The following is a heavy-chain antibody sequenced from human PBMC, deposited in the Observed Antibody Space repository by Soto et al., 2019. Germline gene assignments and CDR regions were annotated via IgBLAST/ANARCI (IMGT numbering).Heavy chain of an antibody. CDR1: GVSISNYY. CDR3: ARAAYGSGNYYAPHYYYAMDV. CDR2: ILYTGNT. J-gene: IGHJ6*02. D-gene: IGHD3-10*01. V-gene: IGHV4-59*01. Sequence: QVQLQESGPGLVKPSETLSLTCTVSGVSISNYYWSWIRQPPGKGLEWLGYILYTGNTNDNPSLKSRVTISVATYKNQVSLELHSVTTADTAVYFCARAAYGSGNYYAPHYYYAMDVWGQGTTVTVSS.